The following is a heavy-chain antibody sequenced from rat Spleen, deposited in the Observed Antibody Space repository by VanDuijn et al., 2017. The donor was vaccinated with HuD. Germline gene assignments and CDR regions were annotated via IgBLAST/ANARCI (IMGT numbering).Heavy chain of an antibody. CDR1: GFTFNNYW. D-gene: IGHD1-1*01. CDR3: ARHQWNTLFDY. Sequence: EVQLVESGGGLVQPGRSLKLSCVASGFTFNNYWMTWIRQAPGKGLEWVASITNTGGSTYYPDSMKGRFTISRDNAESTLYLQMNSLRSEDTATYYCARHQWNTLFDYWGQGVMVTVSS. J-gene: IGHJ2*01. V-gene: IGHV5-31*01. CDR2: ITNTGGST.